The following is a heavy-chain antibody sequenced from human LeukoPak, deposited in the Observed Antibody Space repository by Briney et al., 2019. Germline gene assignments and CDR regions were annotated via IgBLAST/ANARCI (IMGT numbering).Heavy chain of an antibody. Sequence: PGRSLRLSCAASGFTFSSYWMHWVRQAPGKGLVWVSRINSDGSSTSYADSVKGRFTISRDNAKNTLYLQMNSLRAEDTAVYYCASLGYSSGWRSIDYWGQGTLVTVSS. V-gene: IGHV3-74*01. J-gene: IGHJ4*02. D-gene: IGHD6-19*01. CDR3: ASLGYSSGWRSIDY. CDR2: INSDGSST. CDR1: GFTFSSYW.